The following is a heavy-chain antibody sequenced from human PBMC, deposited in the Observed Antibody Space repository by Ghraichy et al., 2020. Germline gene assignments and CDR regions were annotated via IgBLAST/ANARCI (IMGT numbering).Heavy chain of an antibody. CDR1: GFTLSGYY. Sequence: LSLTCAASGFTLSGYYMHWVRQPLGRGLVWVSKSKSDGTYTNYADSVKGRFTVSRDNAKNMLYLRMDSLRAEDTAVYYCAREHYEASGYGYDYWGQGTLVTVSS. CDR3: AREHYEASGYGYDY. D-gene: IGHD5-12*01. J-gene: IGHJ4*02. V-gene: IGHV3-74*01. CDR2: SKSDGTYT.